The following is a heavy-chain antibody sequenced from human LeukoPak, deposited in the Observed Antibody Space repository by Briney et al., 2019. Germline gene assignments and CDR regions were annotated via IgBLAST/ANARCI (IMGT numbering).Heavy chain of an antibody. D-gene: IGHD6-13*01. J-gene: IGHJ6*02. CDR1: GYTFTSYD. V-gene: IGHV1-8*01. Sequence: SVKVSCKASGYTFTSYDINWVRQATGQGLEWMGWMNPNSGNTGYAQKFQGRVTMTRNTSISTAYMELSSLRSEDTAVYYCARDAGTWYYYYGMDVWGQGTTVTVSS. CDR2: MNPNSGNT. CDR3: ARDAGTWYYYYGMDV.